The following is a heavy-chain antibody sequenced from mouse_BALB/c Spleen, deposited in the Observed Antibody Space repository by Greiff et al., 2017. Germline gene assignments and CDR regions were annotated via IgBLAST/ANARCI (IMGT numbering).Heavy chain of an antibody. D-gene: IGHD1-1*01. CDR3: ARHGTTVVDAMDY. V-gene: IGHV5-6*01. J-gene: IGHJ4*01. CDR1: GFTFSSYG. Sequence: EVKLQESGGDLVKPGGSLKLSCAASGFTFSSYGMSWVRQTPDKRLEWVATISSGGSYTYYPDSVKGRFTISRDNAKNTLYLQMSSLKSEDTAMYYCARHGTTVVDAMDYWGQGTSVTVSS. CDR2: ISSGGSYT.